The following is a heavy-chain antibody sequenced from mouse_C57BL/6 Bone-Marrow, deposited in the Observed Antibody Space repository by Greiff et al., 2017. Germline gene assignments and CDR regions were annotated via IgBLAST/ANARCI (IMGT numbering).Heavy chain of an antibody. J-gene: IGHJ4*01. Sequence: EVKVEESGGGLVQPGGSLKLSCAASGFTFSDYYMYWVRQTPEKRLEWVAYISNGGGSTYYPDTVKGRFTISRDNAKNTLYLQMSRLKSEDTAMYYCARHGSSYSYYAMDYWGQGTSVTVSS. CDR3: ARHGSSYSYYAMDY. CDR2: ISNGGGST. CDR1: GFTFSDYY. D-gene: IGHD1-1*01. V-gene: IGHV5-12*01.